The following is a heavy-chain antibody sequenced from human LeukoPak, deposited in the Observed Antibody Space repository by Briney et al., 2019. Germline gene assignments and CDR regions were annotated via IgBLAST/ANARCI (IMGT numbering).Heavy chain of an antibody. CDR2: IYYSGST. D-gene: IGHD2-8*01. Sequence: PSETLSLTCTVSGGSISSSSYHWGWIRQPPGEGLEWIGSIYYSGSTYYNPSLRSRVTISVDTSKNQFSLRLTSVTAADTAVYSCASQYCSDGVCYRFDSWGQGTLVTVSS. V-gene: IGHV4-39*01. J-gene: IGHJ4*02. CDR3: ASQYCSDGVCYRFDS. CDR1: GGSISSSSYH.